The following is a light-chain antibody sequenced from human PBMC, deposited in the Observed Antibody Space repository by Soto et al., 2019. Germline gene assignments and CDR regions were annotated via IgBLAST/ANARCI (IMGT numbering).Light chain of an antibody. V-gene: IGLV2-11*01. Sequence: QSALTQPRSVSGSPGQSVTISCTGTSSDVGGFNSVSWYQQHPGKAPKLMIYDVNKRPSGVPDRFSGSKSGSTTSLTISGLQAEDEADYYCSSYAGNFHFVFGSGTKVTVL. CDR2: DVN. CDR3: SSYAGNFHFV. J-gene: IGLJ1*01. CDR1: SSDVGGFNS.